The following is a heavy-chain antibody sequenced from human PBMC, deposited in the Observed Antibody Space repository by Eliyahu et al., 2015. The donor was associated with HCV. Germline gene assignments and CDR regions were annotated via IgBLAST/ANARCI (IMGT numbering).Heavy chain of an antibody. Sequence: QVQLQQWGAGLLKPSETLSLXCAVXGGSFSGYYWXWIRQPPGKGLEWIGEINHSGSTNYNPSLKXRVTISVDTSKNQFSLKLSSVTAADTAVYYCARANVAGYDILTGYLRGPRWFDPWGQGTLVTVSS. V-gene: IGHV4-34*01. D-gene: IGHD3-9*01. CDR1: GGSFSGYY. CDR2: INHSGST. CDR3: ARANVAGYDILTGYLRGPRWFDP. J-gene: IGHJ5*02.